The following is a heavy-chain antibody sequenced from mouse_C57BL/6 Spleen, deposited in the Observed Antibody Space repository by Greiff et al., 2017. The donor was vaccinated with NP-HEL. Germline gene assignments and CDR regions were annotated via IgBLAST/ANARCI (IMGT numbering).Heavy chain of an antibody. D-gene: IGHD2-4*01. CDR1: GYAFSSSW. CDR3: ARWDYDYDSG. J-gene: IGHJ3*01. CDR2: IYPGDGDT. V-gene: IGHV1-82*01. Sequence: VMLVESGPELVKPGASVKISCKASGYAFSSSWMNWVKQRPGKGLEWIGRIYPGDGDTNYNGKFKGKATLTADKSSSTAYMQLSSLTSEDSAVYFCARWDYDYDSGWGQGTLVTVSA.